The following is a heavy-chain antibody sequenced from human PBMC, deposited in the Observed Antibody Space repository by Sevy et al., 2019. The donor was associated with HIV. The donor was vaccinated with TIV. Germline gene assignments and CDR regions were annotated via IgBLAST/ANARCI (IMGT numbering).Heavy chain of an antibody. Sequence: ASVKVSCKVSGYTLTKLSIHWVRQAPGKGLEWMGDFDPQDGETIYAERFQGRLTMTVDTSTDTAYMELSSLTSEDTAVYYCATVGLRYYSGAISYQGDWFDPWGQGTLVTVSS. CDR3: ATVGLRYYSGAISYQGDWFDP. V-gene: IGHV1-24*01. CDR2: FDPQDGET. J-gene: IGHJ5*02. D-gene: IGHD2-15*01. CDR1: GYTLTKLS.